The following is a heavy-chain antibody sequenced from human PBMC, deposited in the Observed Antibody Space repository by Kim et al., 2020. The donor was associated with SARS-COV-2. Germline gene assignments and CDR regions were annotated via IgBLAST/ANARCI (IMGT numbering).Heavy chain of an antibody. CDR3: VTAQKYYHLLDV. D-gene: IGHD1-26*01. J-gene: IGHJ6*02. Sequence: SYAESVKGRFTIYRDNDKNSLYLQMNSLRAEDTDVYYCVTAQKYYHLLDVWGQGTTVTVSS. V-gene: IGHV3-74*01.